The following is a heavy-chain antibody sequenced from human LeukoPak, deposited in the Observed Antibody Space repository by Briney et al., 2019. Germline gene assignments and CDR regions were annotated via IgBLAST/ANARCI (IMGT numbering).Heavy chain of an antibody. Sequence: ASVKVSCKASGYTFTAYYMHWVRQAPGQGLEWMGWINPNSGGTNYAPKFQGRVTMTRATSISTAYMELSRLRSDDTAVYYCARGYCTSTTYYYFDFWGQGTLVTVSS. V-gene: IGHV1-2*02. D-gene: IGHD2-2*01. CDR3: ARGYCTSTTYYYFDF. CDR2: INPNSGGT. CDR1: GYTFTAYY. J-gene: IGHJ4*02.